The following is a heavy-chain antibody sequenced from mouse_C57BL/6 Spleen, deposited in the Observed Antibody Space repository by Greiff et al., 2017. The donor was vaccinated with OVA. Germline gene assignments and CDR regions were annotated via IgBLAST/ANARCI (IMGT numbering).Heavy chain of an antibody. CDR1: GYSFTGYY. CDR2: INPSTGGT. V-gene: IGHV1-42*01. J-gene: IGHJ3*01. D-gene: IGHD2-3*01. Sequence: VQLQQSGPELVKPGASVKISCKASGYSFTGYYMNWVKQSPEKSLAWIGEINPSTGGTTYNQKFKAKATLTVDKSSSTAYMQLKSLTSEDSAVYYCARYGSYDGCWCAYWGQGTLVTVSA. CDR3: ARYGSYDGCWCAY.